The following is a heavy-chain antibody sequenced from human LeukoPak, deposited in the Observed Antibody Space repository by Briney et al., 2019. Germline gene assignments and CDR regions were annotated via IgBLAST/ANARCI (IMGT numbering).Heavy chain of an antibody. D-gene: IGHD1-7*01. CDR1: GFTFDDYT. J-gene: IGHJ4*02. CDR2: ISWDGGST. Sequence: GGSLRLSCAASGFTFDDYTMHWVRQAPGKGLEWVSLISWDGGSTYYADSVKGRFTISRDNSKNPLYLQMNSLRTEDTALYYCATAKGNWNYGFDYWGQGTLVTVSS. CDR3: ATAKGNWNYGFDY. V-gene: IGHV3-43*01.